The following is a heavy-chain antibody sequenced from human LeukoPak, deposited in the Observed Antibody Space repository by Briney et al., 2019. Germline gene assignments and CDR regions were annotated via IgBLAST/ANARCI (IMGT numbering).Heavy chain of an antibody. V-gene: IGHV3-11*04. J-gene: IGHJ4*02. Sequence: PGGSLRLSCAVSGFTFSDYYMSWIRQAPGKGLEWVSNISSSGSTIYYADSVKGRFTISRDNAKNSLYLQMNSLSAEDTAVYYCARATKIAVAGTFYFDYWGQGTLVTVSS. CDR1: GFTFSDYY. CDR3: ARATKIAVAGTFYFDY. CDR2: ISSSGSTI. D-gene: IGHD6-19*01.